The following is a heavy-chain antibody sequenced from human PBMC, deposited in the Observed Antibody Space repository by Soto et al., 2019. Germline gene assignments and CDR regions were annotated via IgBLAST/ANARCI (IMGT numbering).Heavy chain of an antibody. J-gene: IGHJ4*02. CDR3: ARDGFTDISSGSFDY. D-gene: IGHD1-26*01. V-gene: IGHV1-18*04. CDR2: ISAGKGDT. CDR1: GYTFSSYG. Sequence: VQLVQSGAEVRKPGASVKVSCKASGYTFSSYGISWVRQAPGKGLEWMGWISAGKGDTNYAQKFQGRVSMTTDTSTSTAYMELRSLTSDDTAVYYCARDGFTDISSGSFDYWGQGTLVTVSS.